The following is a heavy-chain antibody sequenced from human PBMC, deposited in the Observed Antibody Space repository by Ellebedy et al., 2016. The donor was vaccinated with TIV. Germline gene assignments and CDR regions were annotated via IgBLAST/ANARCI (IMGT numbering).Heavy chain of an antibody. J-gene: IGHJ4*02. V-gene: IGHV4-39*01. CDR3: VRPLNAGSSQDY. CDR1: GGSISGSTYF. Sequence: SETLSLTCIVSGGSISGSTYFWGWIRQSPGTGPEWIGSISYSGSTYSNPSLRGRVTISVDTSKNQFSLRLSSVTAADTAIYYCVRPLNAGSSQDYWGQGTLVTVSS. D-gene: IGHD2-15*01. CDR2: ISYSGST.